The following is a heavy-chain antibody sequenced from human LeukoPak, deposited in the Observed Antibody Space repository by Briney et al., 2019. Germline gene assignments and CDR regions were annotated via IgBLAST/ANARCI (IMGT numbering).Heavy chain of an antibody. J-gene: IGHJ4*02. Sequence: ASVTVSFTASGGTFSSYAISWVRQAPGQGLEWMGGIIPIFGTANYAQKFQGRVTITADESTSTAYMELSSLRSEDTAVYYCARYKGYCSGGSCYRAFDYWGQGTLVTVSS. CDR1: GGTFSSYA. V-gene: IGHV1-69*13. CDR3: ARYKGYCSGGSCYRAFDY. D-gene: IGHD2-15*01. CDR2: IIPIFGTA.